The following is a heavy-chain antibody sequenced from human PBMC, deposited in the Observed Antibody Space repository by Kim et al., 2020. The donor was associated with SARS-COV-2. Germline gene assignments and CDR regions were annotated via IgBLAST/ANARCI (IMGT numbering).Heavy chain of an antibody. CDR3: TREVSSPLDFDY. D-gene: IGHD6-13*01. J-gene: IGHJ4*02. Sequence: EYAGSVKGRFTISRDDSKSIAYLQMNSLKTEDTAVYYCTREVSSPLDFDYWGQGTLVTVSS. V-gene: IGHV3-49*02.